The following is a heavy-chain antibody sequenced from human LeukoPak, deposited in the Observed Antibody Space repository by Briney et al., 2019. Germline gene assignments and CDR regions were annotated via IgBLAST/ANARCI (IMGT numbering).Heavy chain of an antibody. Sequence: PGGSLRLSCAASGFTFSTYWMHWVRQAPGKGLVWVSRINTDGSSTTYADSVKGRFTISRDNAKNTLYLQLNSLRAEDTAVYYCARHLWESKSGYYDFWTVDCWGHGNLVTVSS. CDR1: GFTFSTYW. V-gene: IGHV3-74*01. CDR2: INTDGSST. CDR3: ARHLWESKSGYYDFWTVDC. D-gene: IGHD3/OR15-3a*01. J-gene: IGHJ4*01.